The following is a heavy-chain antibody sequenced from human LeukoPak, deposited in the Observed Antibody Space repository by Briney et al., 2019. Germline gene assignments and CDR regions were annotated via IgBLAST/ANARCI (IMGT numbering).Heavy chain of an antibody. V-gene: IGHV3-30*04. CDR1: GFAISNYA. Sequence: TGGSLRLSCAASGFAISNYAMHWVRQSPGKGLEWVAVTSSDGSIKLYEDSVKGRFTISADISKDLLYLQMDSLRADDTAIYYCARDPIGGPPDYFDPWGQGPLVIVSS. CDR2: TSSDGSIK. J-gene: IGHJ4*02. CDR3: ARDPIGGPPDYFDP.